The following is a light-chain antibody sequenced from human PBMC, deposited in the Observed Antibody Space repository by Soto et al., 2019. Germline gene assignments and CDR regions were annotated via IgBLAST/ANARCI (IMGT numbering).Light chain of an antibody. V-gene: IGKV1-39*01. Sequence: DIQMTQSPSSLSASVGDRVTITCRASQSISDYLSWYQQKPGKAPNLLIYAASNLQGGVPSRFRGSGSGTDFTLTISSLQPEDSATSYCHQSFTTPHTFGQGTKLEIK. CDR1: QSISDY. CDR3: HQSFTTPHT. CDR2: AAS. J-gene: IGKJ2*01.